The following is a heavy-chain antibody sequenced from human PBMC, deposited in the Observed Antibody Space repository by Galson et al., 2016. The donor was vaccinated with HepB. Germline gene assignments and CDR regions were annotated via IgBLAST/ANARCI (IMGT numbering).Heavy chain of an antibody. J-gene: IGHJ6*04. V-gene: IGHV3-48*04. Sequence: SLRLSCAASGFTFNGYSMNWVRQAPGKGLEWVAYLSSSSGTIYYAASVKGRFTISRDNAKNSVFLQMSSLRAEDTALYYCASFGDWDYYGLDVWGKGTTVTVSS. CDR2: LSSSSGTI. CDR3: ASFGDWDYYGLDV. CDR1: GFTFNGYS. D-gene: IGHD3-16*01.